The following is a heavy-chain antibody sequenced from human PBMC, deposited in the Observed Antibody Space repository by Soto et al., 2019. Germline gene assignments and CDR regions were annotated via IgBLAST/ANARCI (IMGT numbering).Heavy chain of an antibody. J-gene: IGHJ4*02. CDR1: GYSFFSYY. V-gene: IGHV1-46*01. CDR3: ARGGATLLGVIDS. CDR2: FLASGGNT. Sequence: ASVKVSCKASGYSFFSYYIHWVRQAPGQGLEWMGRFLASGGNTDYAQRFRGRISMTRDTSTTNTVSLELTSLTSDDTAVYYCARGGATLLGVIDSWGQGTRVTVSS. D-gene: IGHD3-3*01.